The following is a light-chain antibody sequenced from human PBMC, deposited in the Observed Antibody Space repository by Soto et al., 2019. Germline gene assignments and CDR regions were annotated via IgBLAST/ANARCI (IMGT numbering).Light chain of an antibody. Sequence: EIVLTQSPGTLSLSLGERATLSCMASQSVNNNYLARYQKKRGQAPRLLVYGASTRATAMPDRFSGSVSGTDFTLTISRREPEDFAVYYWQQYGRSLTCGVWTKVAIK. CDR1: QSVNNNY. CDR2: GAS. J-gene: IGKJ4*01. CDR3: QQYGRSLT. V-gene: IGKV3-20*01.